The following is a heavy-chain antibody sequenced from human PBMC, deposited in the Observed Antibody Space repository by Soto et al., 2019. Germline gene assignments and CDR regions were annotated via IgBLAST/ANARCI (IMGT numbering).Heavy chain of an antibody. CDR2: ISYDGSNK. J-gene: IGHJ4*02. Sequence: GGSLRLSCAASGFTFSSYGMHWVRQAPGKGLEWVAVISYDGSNKYYADSVKGRFTISRDNSKNTLYLQMNSLRAEDTAVYYCAKLSGYSYDDFDYWGQGTLVTVSS. V-gene: IGHV3-30*18. CDR1: GFTFSSYG. CDR3: AKLSGYSYDDFDY. D-gene: IGHD5-18*01.